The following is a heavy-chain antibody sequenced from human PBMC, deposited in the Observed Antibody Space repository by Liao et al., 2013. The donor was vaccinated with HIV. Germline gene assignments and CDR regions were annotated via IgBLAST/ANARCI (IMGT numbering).Heavy chain of an antibody. Sequence: QVNLQQWGAGLLKPSGTLSLTCTVSGDSISSYYWSWIRQPPGKGLEWIGYAYYSGSTNYNPSLKSRVTILVDTSKNQFSLKLSSVTAADTAVYYCARVGIEGPGGHYYYYYYMDVWGKGTTVTVSS. V-gene: IGHV4-59*01. J-gene: IGHJ6*03. D-gene: IGHD6-13*01. CDR2: AYYSGST. CDR3: ARVGIEGPGGHYYYYYYMDV. CDR1: GDSISSYY.